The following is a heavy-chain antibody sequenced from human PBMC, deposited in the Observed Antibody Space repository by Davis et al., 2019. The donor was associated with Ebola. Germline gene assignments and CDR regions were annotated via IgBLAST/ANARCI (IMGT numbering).Heavy chain of an antibody. V-gene: IGHV1-3*01. CDR2: INAGNGNT. CDR3: ARGYCSGGSCYSPDY. CDR1: GYTFTSYA. Sequence: ASVKVSCKASGYTFTSYAMHWVRQAPGQRLEWMGWINAGNGNTKYSQKLQGRVTMTTDTSTSTAYMELRSLRSDDTAVYYCARGYCSGGSCYSPDYWGQGTLVTVSS. J-gene: IGHJ4*02. D-gene: IGHD2-15*01.